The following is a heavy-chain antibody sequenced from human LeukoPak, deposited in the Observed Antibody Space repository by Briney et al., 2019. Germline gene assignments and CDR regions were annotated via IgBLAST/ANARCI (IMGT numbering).Heavy chain of an antibody. CDR2: INHSGST. CDR1: GGSFSGYY. J-gene: IGHJ4*02. D-gene: IGHD2-2*01. Sequence: MASETLSLTCAVYGGSFSGYYWSWIRQPPGKGLEWIGEINHSGSTNYNPSLKSRVTISVDTSKNQFSLKLSSVTAADTAVYYCARGNTMDYWGQGTLVTVSS. CDR3: ARGNTMDY. V-gene: IGHV4-34*01.